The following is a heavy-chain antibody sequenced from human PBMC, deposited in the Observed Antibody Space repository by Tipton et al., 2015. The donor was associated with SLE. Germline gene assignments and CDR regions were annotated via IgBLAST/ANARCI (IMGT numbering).Heavy chain of an antibody. CDR2: INHSGST. CDR3: ARDLGAPGWLQLYAFDI. CDR1: GGSISSSGYY. D-gene: IGHD5-24*01. V-gene: IGHV4-61*08. Sequence: TLSLTCNVSGGSISSSGYYWSWIRQPPGKGLEWIGEINHSGSTNYNPSLKSRVTISVDTSKNQFSLKLSSVTAADTAVYYCARDLGAPGWLQLYAFDIWGQGTMVTVSS. J-gene: IGHJ3*02.